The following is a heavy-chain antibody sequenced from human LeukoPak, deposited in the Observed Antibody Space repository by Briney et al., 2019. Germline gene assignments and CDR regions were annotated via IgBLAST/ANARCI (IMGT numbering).Heavy chain of an antibody. J-gene: IGHJ2*01. CDR3: ARQSPDYYDSSGRSWYFDL. D-gene: IGHD3-22*01. V-gene: IGHV4-59*08. Sequence: PSETLSLTCTVSGGSISSYYWSWIRQPPGKGLEWVGYIYYSGNTNYNPSLKSRVTISVDTSKNQFPLELSSVTAADSAVYFCARQSPDYYDSSGRSWYFDLWGRGTLVTVSS. CDR1: GGSISSYY. CDR2: IYYSGNT.